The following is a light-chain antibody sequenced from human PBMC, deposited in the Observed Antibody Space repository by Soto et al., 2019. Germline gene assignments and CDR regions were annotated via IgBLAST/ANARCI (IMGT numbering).Light chain of an antibody. V-gene: IGLV2-23*01. CDR1: SSDVGSYNL. Sequence: QSALTQPASVSGSPGQSITISCTGTSSDVGSYNLVSWYQQHPGKAPKLMIYEGSQRPSGVSNRFSGSKSGNTASLTISGLQGEDEADYYCCSYAGSSTVVFGGGTKVTVL. CDR2: EGS. J-gene: IGLJ2*01. CDR3: CSYAGSSTVV.